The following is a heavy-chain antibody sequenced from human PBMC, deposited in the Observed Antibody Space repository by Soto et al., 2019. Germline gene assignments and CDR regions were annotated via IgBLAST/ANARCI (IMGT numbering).Heavy chain of an antibody. V-gene: IGHV3-33*01. CDR2: IWYDGSNI. Sequence: GGSLRLSCAASGFTFSSYGMHWVRQAPGKGLEWVALIWYDGSNIAYADSVKGRFTISRDNSKNTLYLQMNSLRAEDTALYYCAREVLGYYYYGMDVWGQGTTVTVSS. CDR1: GFTFSSYG. J-gene: IGHJ6*02. CDR3: AREVLGYYYYGMDV. D-gene: IGHD6-13*01.